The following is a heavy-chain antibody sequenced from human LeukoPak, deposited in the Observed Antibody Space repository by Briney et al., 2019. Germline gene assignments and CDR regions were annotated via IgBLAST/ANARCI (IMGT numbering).Heavy chain of an antibody. CDR1: GYTFTGYY. CDR2: INPNSGGT. D-gene: IGHD2-2*01. Sequence: ASVKVSCKASGYTFTGYYMHWVRQAPGQGLEWMGWINPNSGGTNYAQKFQGWVTMTRDTSISTAYMELSRLRSDDTAVYYCARDGCSSSTCSHGGNWFDPWGQGTLVTVSS. V-gene: IGHV1-2*04. CDR3: ARDGCSSSTCSHGGNWFDP. J-gene: IGHJ5*02.